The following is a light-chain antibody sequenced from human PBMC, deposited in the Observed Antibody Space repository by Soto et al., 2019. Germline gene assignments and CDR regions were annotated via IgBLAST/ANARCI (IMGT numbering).Light chain of an antibody. J-gene: IGKJ4*01. Sequence: EMVLTQSPGTLSLSPGERATLSCRASQSVSSSYLAWYQEQPGQAPRLLTCGASSRATGIPDRFSGRGAGTDFPPTISRPAPEEFAVYYCQQYGSSPALTFGRGTKVEIK. V-gene: IGKV3-20*01. CDR3: QQYGSSPALT. CDR1: QSVSSSY. CDR2: GAS.